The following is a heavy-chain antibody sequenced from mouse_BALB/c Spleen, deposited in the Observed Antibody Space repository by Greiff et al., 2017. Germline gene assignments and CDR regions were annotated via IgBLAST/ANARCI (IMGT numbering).Heavy chain of an antibody. J-gene: IGHJ4*01. CDR2: IDPANGNT. V-gene: IGHV14-3*02. D-gene: IGHD2-3*01. Sequence: EVQLQQSGAELVKPGASVKLSCTASGFNIKDTYMHWVKQRPEQGLEWSGRIDPANGNTKYDPTFQGKATITADTSSNTAYLQLSSLTSEDTAVYYCARGASYDPYAMDYWGQGTSVTVS. CDR3: ARGASYDPYAMDY. CDR1: GFNIKDTY.